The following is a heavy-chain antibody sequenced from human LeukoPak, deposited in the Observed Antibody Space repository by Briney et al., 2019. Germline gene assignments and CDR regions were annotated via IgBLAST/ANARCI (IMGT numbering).Heavy chain of an antibody. CDR1: GFTFSSYG. D-gene: IGHD2-15*01. V-gene: IGHV3-30*02. J-gene: IGHJ6*02. CDR2: IRYDGSNK. Sequence: PGGSLRLSCAASGFTFSSYGMHWVRQAPGKGLEWVAFIRYDGSNKYYADSVKGRFTISRDNSKNTLYLQMNSLRAEDTAVYYCARDSRGGCSGGSCYSPYYYGMDVWGQGTTVTVSS. CDR3: ARDSRGGCSGGSCYSPYYYGMDV.